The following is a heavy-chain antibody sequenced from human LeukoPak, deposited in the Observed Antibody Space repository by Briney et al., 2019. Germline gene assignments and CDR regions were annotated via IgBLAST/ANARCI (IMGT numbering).Heavy chain of an antibody. V-gene: IGHV3-48*04. CDR3: ARSYSSSWVDY. Sequence: GGSLRLSCAASGFTFSSYSMNWVRQAPGKGLEWVSYISSVSSTIYYADSVKGRFTISRDNAKNSLYLQMNSLRAEDTAVYHCARSYSSSWVDYWGQGTLVTVSS. D-gene: IGHD6-13*01. J-gene: IGHJ4*02. CDR1: GFTFSSYS. CDR2: ISSVSSTI.